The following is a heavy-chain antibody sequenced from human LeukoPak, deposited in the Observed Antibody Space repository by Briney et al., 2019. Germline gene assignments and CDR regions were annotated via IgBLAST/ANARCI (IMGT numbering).Heavy chain of an antibody. Sequence: AGGSLRLSCAASGLTFSTYWMHWVRQDPGKGLVWVSRISSDASITSYADPVKGRFTISRDNAKNTLYPQMNSLRAEDTALYYCATSARTYIGSSLDYWGQGTLVTVSS. V-gene: IGHV3-74*01. CDR2: ISSDASIT. CDR3: ATSARTYIGSSLDY. J-gene: IGHJ4*02. CDR1: GLTFSTYW. D-gene: IGHD2-15*01.